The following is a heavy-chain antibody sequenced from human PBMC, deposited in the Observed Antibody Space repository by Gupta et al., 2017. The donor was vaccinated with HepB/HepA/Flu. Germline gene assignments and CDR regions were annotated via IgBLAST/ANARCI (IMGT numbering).Heavy chain of an antibody. V-gene: IGHV4-59*08. Sequence: QVQLQESGPGLVKPSETLSLTCTVSGGPISSYYWSWIRQPPGKGLEWIGYIYYSGSTNYNPSRKSRVTISVETSKNQVSLKLSSVTAADTALDYCASEPRYGSGGSCGYFQHWGQGTLVTVSS. CDR3: ASEPRYGSGGSCGYFQH. J-gene: IGHJ1*01. CDR2: IYYSGST. CDR1: GGPISSYY. D-gene: IGHD2-15*01.